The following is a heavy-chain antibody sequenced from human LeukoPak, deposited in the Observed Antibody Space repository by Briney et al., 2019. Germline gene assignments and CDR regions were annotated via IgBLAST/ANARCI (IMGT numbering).Heavy chain of an antibody. CDR3: ARSVSNFDY. CDR2: VNHSGST. Sequence: SETLSLTCAVYGGSFSGYYWSWIRQPPGKGLEWIGEVNHSGSTNYNPSLKSRVTISVDTSKNQFSLKLSSVTAADTAVYYCARSVSNFDYWGQGTLVTVSS. V-gene: IGHV4-34*01. CDR1: GGSFSGYY. J-gene: IGHJ4*02.